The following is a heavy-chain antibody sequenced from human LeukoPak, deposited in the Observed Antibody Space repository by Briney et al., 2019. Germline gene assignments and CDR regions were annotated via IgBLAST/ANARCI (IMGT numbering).Heavy chain of an antibody. J-gene: IGHJ5*02. D-gene: IGHD3-22*01. CDR3: ATGYYEPFAT. Sequence: SETLSLTCDVSGASLISYYLDWLRQSPGRGLEWIGYISDTGKTDSNPSLRSRVTISLATSKNQFSLRLTSVTAADSAVYFCATGYYEPFATWGPGIMVSVSS. CDR2: ISDTGKT. V-gene: IGHV4-59*01. CDR1: GASLISYY.